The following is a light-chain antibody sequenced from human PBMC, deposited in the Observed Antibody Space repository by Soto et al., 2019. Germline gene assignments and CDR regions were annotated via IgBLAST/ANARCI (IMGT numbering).Light chain of an antibody. Sequence: DIQMTQSPSALFTSVGDRVEITCRSSQSLSDYLNWYQQKPGKALKLVIYGASNLQSGVPPRFSGSGSGSEFTLTISGLQPDDFAIYFCQQSYSLPLTFGGGTKVDI. V-gene: IGKV1-39*01. J-gene: IGKJ4*01. CDR3: QQSYSLPLT. CDR2: GAS. CDR1: QSLSDY.